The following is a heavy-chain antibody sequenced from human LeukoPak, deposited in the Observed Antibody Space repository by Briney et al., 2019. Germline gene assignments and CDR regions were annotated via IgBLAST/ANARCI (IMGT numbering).Heavy chain of an antibody. Sequence: ASVKVSCKASGYTFTSYGISWVRQAPGQGLEWMGWISAYNGNTNYAQKLQGRVTMTTDTSTSTAYMELRSLRSDDTAVYYCARGTELHYDILTGHWEFDYWGQGTLVTVSS. D-gene: IGHD3-9*01. CDR2: ISAYNGNT. CDR1: GYTFTSYG. V-gene: IGHV1-18*01. J-gene: IGHJ4*02. CDR3: ARGTELHYDILTGHWEFDY.